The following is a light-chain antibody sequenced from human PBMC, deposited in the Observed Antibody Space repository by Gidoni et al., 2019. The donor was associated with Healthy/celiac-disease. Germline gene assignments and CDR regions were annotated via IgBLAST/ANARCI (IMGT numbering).Light chain of an antibody. CDR2: GNS. CDR1: SSNIGAGYD. J-gene: IGLJ1*01. V-gene: IGLV1-40*01. CDR3: QSYDSSLSGYYV. Sequence: QSVLTQPPSVSGAPGQRVTISCTGSSSNIGAGYDVHWYQQLPGTAPKLLIYGNSKRPSGVPDRFSGSKSGTSASLAITGLQAEDEADDYCQSYDSSLSGYYVFGTGTKVTVL.